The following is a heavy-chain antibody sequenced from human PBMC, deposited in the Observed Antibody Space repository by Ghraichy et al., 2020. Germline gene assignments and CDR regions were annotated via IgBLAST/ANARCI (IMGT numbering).Heavy chain of an antibody. Sequence: SETLSLTCTVSGGSISSYYWSWIRQPPGKGLEWIGYIYYSGSTNYNPSLKSRVTISVDTSKNHFSLKLSSVTAADTAVYYCARGRYDSSGYQPRYYYYYGMDVWGQGTTVTVSS. V-gene: IGHV4-59*01. CDR3: ARGRYDSSGYQPRYYYYYGMDV. J-gene: IGHJ6*02. CDR2: IYYSGST. D-gene: IGHD3-22*01. CDR1: GGSISSYY.